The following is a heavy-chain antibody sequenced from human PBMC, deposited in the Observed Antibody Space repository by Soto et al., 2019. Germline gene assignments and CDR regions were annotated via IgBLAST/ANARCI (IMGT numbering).Heavy chain of an antibody. CDR2: IYYSGST. V-gene: IGHV4-59*01. CDR1: GGSISSYC. J-gene: IGHJ4*02. D-gene: IGHD3-10*01. CDR3: ARYYYGSGESSWGRFDY. Sequence: QVQLQESGPGLVKPSETLSLTCTVSGGSISSYCWSWIRQPPGKGLEWIGYIYYSGSTNYNPSLSSRVTKSVDTSKNQFPLKLSSVTAADTAGYYCARYYYGSGESSWGRFDYWGQGTLVTVSS.